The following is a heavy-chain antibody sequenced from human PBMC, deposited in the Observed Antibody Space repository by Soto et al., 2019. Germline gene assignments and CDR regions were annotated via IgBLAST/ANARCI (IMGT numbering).Heavy chain of an antibody. CDR1: GYTFTSCG. D-gene: IGHD3-10*01. CDR3: ARDRSYYSDY. V-gene: IGHV1-18*01. Sequence: ASVKVSCKASGYTFTSCGISWVRQAPGQGLEWMGWTSAYNGNTNYAQKLQDRVTMTTDTSTSTAYMELRSLRSDDTAVYYCARDRSYYSDYWGQGTLVTVSS. J-gene: IGHJ4*02. CDR2: TSAYNGNT.